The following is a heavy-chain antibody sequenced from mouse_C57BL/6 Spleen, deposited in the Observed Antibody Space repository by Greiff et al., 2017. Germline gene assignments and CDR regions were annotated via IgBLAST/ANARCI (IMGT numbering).Heavy chain of an antibody. CDR3: ARYDYDEGPWFAY. CDR2: INPSSGYT. Sequence: VMLVESGAELAKPGASVKLSCKASGYTFTSYWMHWVKQRPGQGLEWIGYINPSSGYTKYNQKFKDKATLTADKSSSTAYMQLSSLTYEDSAVYYCARYDYDEGPWFAYWGQGTLVTVSA. D-gene: IGHD2-4*01. CDR1: GYTFTSYW. V-gene: IGHV1-7*01. J-gene: IGHJ3*01.